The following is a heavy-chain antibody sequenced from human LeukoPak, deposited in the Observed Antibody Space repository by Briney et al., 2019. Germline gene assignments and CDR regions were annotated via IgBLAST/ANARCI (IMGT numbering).Heavy chain of an antibody. CDR2: ISGSGGST. D-gene: IGHD2-15*01. CDR3: ASDTARYCSGGSCYGADGYFDY. CDR1: GFTFSSYA. J-gene: IGHJ4*02. Sequence: GGSLRLSCAASGFTFSSYAMSWVRQAPGKGLEWVSAISGSGGSTYYADSVKGRFTISRDNSKNTLYLQMNSLRAEDTAVYYCASDTARYCSGGSCYGADGYFDYWGQGTLVTVSS. V-gene: IGHV3-23*01.